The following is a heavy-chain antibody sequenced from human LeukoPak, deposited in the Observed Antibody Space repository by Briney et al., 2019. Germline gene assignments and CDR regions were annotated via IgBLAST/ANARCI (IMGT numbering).Heavy chain of an antibody. CDR1: GYTFTSYY. V-gene: IGHV1-46*01. D-gene: IGHD5-18*01. CDR3: ASFTTSSIQLPYFDY. Sequence: ASVKVSCKASGYTFTSYYMHWVRQAPGQGLEWMGIINPSGGSTSYAQKFQGRVTMTRDMSTSTVYMELSSLRSEDTAVYYCASFTTSSIQLPYFDYWGQGTLVTVSS. J-gene: IGHJ4*02. CDR2: INPSGGST.